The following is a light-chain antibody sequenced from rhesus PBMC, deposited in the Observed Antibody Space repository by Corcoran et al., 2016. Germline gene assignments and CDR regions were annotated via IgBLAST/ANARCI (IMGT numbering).Light chain of an antibody. CDR1: QGISSY. Sequence: DIQMTQSPSSLSASVGDTVTITCRAIQGISSYLNWFQQKPGKAPKLLMYEASNLESGDPSRFSGNGSGTDFTLTISSLQPVDLAAYYCLQHKSYPRTFGQGTKVEIK. J-gene: IGKJ1*01. V-gene: IGKV1-28*02. CDR3: LQHKSYPRT. CDR2: EAS.